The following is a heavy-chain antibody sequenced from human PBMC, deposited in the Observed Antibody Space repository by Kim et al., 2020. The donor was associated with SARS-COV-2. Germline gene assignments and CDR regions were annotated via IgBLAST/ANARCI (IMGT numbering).Heavy chain of an antibody. J-gene: IGHJ4*02. Sequence: ASVKVSCKASGYTFTTYAVMWVRQAPGQGLEWMGRINTYNRNTNSAQKFQGRVTMTIDTSTNTALLELRSLRPDDTAIYFCARDGYNWGFGDYWGQGTLVTVSS. V-gene: IGHV1-18*01. D-gene: IGHD1-20*01. CDR2: INTYNRNT. CDR1: GYTFTTYA. CDR3: ARDGYNWGFGDY.